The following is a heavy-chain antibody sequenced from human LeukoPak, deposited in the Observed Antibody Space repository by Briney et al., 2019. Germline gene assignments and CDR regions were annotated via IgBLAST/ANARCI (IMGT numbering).Heavy chain of an antibody. J-gene: IGHJ4*02. D-gene: IGHD1-26*01. CDR1: GFTFRSYW. CDR3: ARVLVGALDY. CDR2: IKEDGSEK. V-gene: IGHV3-7*03. Sequence: GGSLRLSCAASGFTFRSYWMSWFRQAPGKGLEWVANIKEDGSEKSYVDSVKGRFTISRDNAKNLLYLQMNGLRAEETAVYYCARVLVGALDYWGQGTLVTVSS.